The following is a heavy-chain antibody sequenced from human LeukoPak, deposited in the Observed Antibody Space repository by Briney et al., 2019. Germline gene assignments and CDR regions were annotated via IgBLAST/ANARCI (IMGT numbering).Heavy chain of an antibody. V-gene: IGHV1-69*04. D-gene: IGHD1-26*01. Sequence: GASVKVSCKASGGTFSSYAISWVRQAPGQGLEWMGRIIPILGIANYAQKFQGRVTITADKSTSTAYMELSSLRPEDTAVYYCANGGKWELPDYWGQGTLVTVSS. J-gene: IGHJ4*02. CDR1: GGTFSSYA. CDR3: ANGGKWELPDY. CDR2: IIPILGIA.